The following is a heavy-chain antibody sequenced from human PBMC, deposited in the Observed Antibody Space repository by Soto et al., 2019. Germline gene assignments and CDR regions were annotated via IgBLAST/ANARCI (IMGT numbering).Heavy chain of an antibody. CDR2: IYYSGST. CDR1: GGSISSYY. Sequence: PSETLSLTCTVSGGSISSYYWSWIRQPPGKGLEWIGYIYYSGSTNYNPSLKSRVTISVDTSKSQFSLKLSSVTAADTAVYYCARVVTIFGLITNFDFWGQGTLVTVDS. J-gene: IGHJ4*02. V-gene: IGHV4-59*01. CDR3: ARVVTIFGLITNFDF. D-gene: IGHD3-3*01.